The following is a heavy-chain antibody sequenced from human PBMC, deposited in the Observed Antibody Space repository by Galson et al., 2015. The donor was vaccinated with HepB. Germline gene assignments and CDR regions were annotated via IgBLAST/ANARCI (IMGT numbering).Heavy chain of an antibody. J-gene: IGHJ6*02. D-gene: IGHD3-10*01. Sequence: SLRLSCAASGFSFSNYNMNWVRQAPGKGLEWVSYISGGSDTRYYADSVKGRFTISRDNAKNSLYLQMNSLRAEDTAVYYCARERGGSGSYLSHYYGMDVWGQGTTVTVSS. V-gene: IGHV3-48*04. CDR1: GFSFSNYN. CDR3: ARERGGSGSYLSHYYGMDV. CDR2: ISGGSDTR.